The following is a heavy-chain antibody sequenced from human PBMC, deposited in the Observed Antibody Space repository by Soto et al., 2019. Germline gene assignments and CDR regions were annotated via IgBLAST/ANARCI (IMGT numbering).Heavy chain of an antibody. J-gene: IGHJ6*02. CDR1: GGTFSSYA. D-gene: IGHD3-16*02. CDR2: INPSGGST. CDR3: ARAPVNRYYYGMDV. Sequence: ASVKVSCKASGGTFSSYAISWVRQAPGQGLEWMGIINPSGGSTSYAQKFQGRVTMTRDTSTSTVYMELSSLRSEDTAVYYCARAPVNRYYYGMDVWGQGTTVTVSS. V-gene: IGHV1-46*01.